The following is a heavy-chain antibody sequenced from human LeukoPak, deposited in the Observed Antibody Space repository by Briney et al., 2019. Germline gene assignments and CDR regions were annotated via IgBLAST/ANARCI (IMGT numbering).Heavy chain of an antibody. CDR1: GFTFSSYA. J-gene: IGHJ3*02. Sequence: GGSLRLSCAASGFTFSSYAMSWVRQAPGKWLEWVSAISGSGGSTYYADSVKGRFTISRDNSKNTLYLQMNSLRAEDTAVYYCAKDRPDIVVVPAAKRHHDAFDIWGQGTMVTVSS. D-gene: IGHD2-2*01. V-gene: IGHV3-23*01. CDR2: ISGSGGST. CDR3: AKDRPDIVVVPAAKRHHDAFDI.